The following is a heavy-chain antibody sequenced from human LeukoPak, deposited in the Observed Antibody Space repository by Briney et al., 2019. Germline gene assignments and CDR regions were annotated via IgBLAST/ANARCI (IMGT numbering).Heavy chain of an antibody. V-gene: IGHV3-7*02. CDR3: ARVGDSSGYYSGYFDY. J-gene: IGHJ4*02. CDR1: GFTLSTYW. D-gene: IGHD3-22*01. CDR2: VKPDGSEK. Sequence: PGGSLRLSCAASGFTLSTYWMTWVRQAPRKGLEWVAAVKPDGSEKNYVDSVKGRFTNSRDNAKNSLYLQMNSLRAEDTAVYYCARVGDSSGYYSGYFDYWGQGTLVTVSS.